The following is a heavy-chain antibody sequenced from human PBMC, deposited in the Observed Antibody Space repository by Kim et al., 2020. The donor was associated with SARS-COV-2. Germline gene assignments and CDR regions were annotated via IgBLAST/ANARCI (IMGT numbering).Heavy chain of an antibody. J-gene: IGHJ2*01. CDR2: SSGST. CDR3: ARGFEL. Sequence: SSGSTNYNPSLKSRVTISVDTSKSRFSQNRSYVTAADTAVYYCARGFELWGRGTLVTVSS. V-gene: IGHV4-59*09.